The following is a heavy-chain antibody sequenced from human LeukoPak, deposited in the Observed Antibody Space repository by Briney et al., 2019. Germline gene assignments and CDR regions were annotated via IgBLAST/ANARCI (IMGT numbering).Heavy chain of an antibody. V-gene: IGHV3-23*01. CDR3: AKGDSSGWQYYYYGMDV. CDR1: GFTFSSYS. D-gene: IGHD6-19*01. CDR2: ISGSGGST. J-gene: IGHJ6*02. Sequence: PGGSLRLSCAASGFTFSSYSMNWVRQAPGKGLEWVSAISGSGGSTYYADSVKGRFTISRDNSKNTLYLQMNSLRAEDTAVYYCAKGDSSGWQYYYYGMDVWGQGTTVTVSS.